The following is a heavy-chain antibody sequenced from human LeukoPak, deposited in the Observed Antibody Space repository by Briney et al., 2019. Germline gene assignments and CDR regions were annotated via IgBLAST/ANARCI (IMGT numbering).Heavy chain of an antibody. D-gene: IGHD3-9*01. Sequence: GGSLRLSCVASGFTFSRYWMHWVRQAPGKGLVWVSRINSDGRSTNYADSVKGRFSISRDNAENTLYLQMNSLRVEDTAVYYCVRGADTGYSSDSWGQGTLVAVSS. CDR2: INSDGRST. J-gene: IGHJ4*02. CDR3: VRGADTGYSSDS. CDR1: GFTFSRYW. V-gene: IGHV3-74*01.